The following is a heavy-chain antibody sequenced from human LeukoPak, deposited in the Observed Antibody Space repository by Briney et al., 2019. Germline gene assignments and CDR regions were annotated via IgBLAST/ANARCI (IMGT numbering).Heavy chain of an antibody. CDR2: IRYDGSNK. CDR3: AKDPGAHYYGSGSYRRGSYFDY. Sequence: GGSLRLSCAASGFTFSSYGMHWVRQAPGKGLEWVAFIRYDGSNKYYADSVKGRFAISRDNSKNTLYLQMNSLRDEDTAVYYCAKDPGAHYYGSGSYRRGSYFDYWGQGTLVTVSS. CDR1: GFTFSSYG. J-gene: IGHJ4*02. D-gene: IGHD3-10*01. V-gene: IGHV3-30*02.